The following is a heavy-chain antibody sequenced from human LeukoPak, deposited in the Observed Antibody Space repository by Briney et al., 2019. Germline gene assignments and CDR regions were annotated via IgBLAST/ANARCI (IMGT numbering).Heavy chain of an antibody. D-gene: IGHD3-10*01. CDR2: INPSGGST. CDR1: GYTFTSYY. Sequence: GASVKVSCKASGYTFTSYYMHWVRQAPGQGLEWMGIINPSGGSTSYAQKFQGRVTMTRDTSTSTVYMELSSLRSEDTAVYYCARPTYYYGSGSLTADAFDIWGQGTMVTVSS. V-gene: IGHV1-46*01. CDR3: ARPTYYYGSGSLTADAFDI. J-gene: IGHJ3*02.